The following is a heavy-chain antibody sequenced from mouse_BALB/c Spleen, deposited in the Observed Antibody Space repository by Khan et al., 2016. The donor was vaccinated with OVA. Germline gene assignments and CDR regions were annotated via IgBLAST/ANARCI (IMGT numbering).Heavy chain of an antibody. Sequence: EVQLQESGPGLVKPSQSLSLTCTVTGYSITSDYAWNWIRQFPGNKLEWMGYISYSGSTSYNPSLKSRISITRDTSKNTLFLQLNSVTTEDTATYYCARGDGSSYEDYAMDYWGQGTSVTVSS. CDR2: ISYSGST. V-gene: IGHV3-2*02. CDR3: ARGDGSSYEDYAMDY. CDR1: GYSITSDYA. J-gene: IGHJ4*01. D-gene: IGHD1-1*01.